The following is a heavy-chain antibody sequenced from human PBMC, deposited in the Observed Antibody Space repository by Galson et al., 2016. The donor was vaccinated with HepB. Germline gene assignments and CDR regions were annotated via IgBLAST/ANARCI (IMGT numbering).Heavy chain of an antibody. J-gene: IGHJ5*02. D-gene: IGHD3-10*01. CDR1: GGSFSDHY. CDR2: INHSGNI. CDR3: AGEDFSLHWFDP. Sequence: ETLSLTCVVDGGSFSDHYWSWIRQPPGKGLEWIGEINHSGNIRYNPSLKSRVIISLYTSKKQFSLKLSSVTAADTAMYYCAGEDFSLHWFDPWGQGTLVTVSS. V-gene: IGHV4-34*01.